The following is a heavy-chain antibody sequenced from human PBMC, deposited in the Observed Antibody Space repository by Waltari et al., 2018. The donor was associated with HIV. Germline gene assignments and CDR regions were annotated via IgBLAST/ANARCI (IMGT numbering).Heavy chain of an antibody. CDR1: GGSISSGSYY. D-gene: IGHD2-15*01. J-gene: IGHJ2*01. CDR3: ARKYCSGGSCYWYFDL. Sequence: QVQLQESGPGLVKPSQTLSLTCTVSGGSISSGSYYWSWIRQPAGKGLEWIGHIYTSGSTNYNPSLKSRVTISVDTAKNQFSLKLNSVTAADTAVYYCARKYCSGGSCYWYFDLWGRGTLVTVSS. V-gene: IGHV4-61*02. CDR2: IYTSGST.